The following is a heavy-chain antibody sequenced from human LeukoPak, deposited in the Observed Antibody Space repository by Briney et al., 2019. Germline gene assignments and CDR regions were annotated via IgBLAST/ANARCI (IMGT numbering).Heavy chain of an antibody. CDR2: INHSGST. J-gene: IGHJ4*02. V-gene: IGHV4-34*01. D-gene: IGHD1-26*01. CDR3: ARGKSYYFDY. Sequence: SETLSLTCAVYGGSFSGYYWSWIRQPPGKGLEWIGEINHSGSTNYNPSLKSRVTISVDTSKNQFSLKLSSVTAADTAVYYCARGKSYYFDYWGQGTLVTVSS. CDR1: GGSFSGYY.